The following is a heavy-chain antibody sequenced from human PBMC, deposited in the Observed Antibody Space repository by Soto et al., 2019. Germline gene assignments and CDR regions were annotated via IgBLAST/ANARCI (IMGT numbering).Heavy chain of an antibody. CDR2: IIPIFGTA. Sequence: SVKVSCKASGGTFSSYAISWVRQAPGQGLEWMGGIIPIFGTANYAQKFQGRVTITADESTSTAYMELSSLRSEDTAVYYCARGNTAMAPFDYWGQGTLVTVSS. D-gene: IGHD5-18*01. CDR1: GGTFSSYA. CDR3: ARGNTAMAPFDY. V-gene: IGHV1-69*13. J-gene: IGHJ4*02.